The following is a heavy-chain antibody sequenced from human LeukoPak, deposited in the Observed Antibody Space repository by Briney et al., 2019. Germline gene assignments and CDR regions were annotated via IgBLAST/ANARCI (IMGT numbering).Heavy chain of an antibody. CDR1: GFTFSSYG. CDR2: ISGSGGST. CDR3: ARGRLAAAGTLDY. J-gene: IGHJ4*02. D-gene: IGHD6-13*01. Sequence: GGSLRLSCAASGFTFSSYGMSWVRQAPGKGLEWVSAISGSGGSTYYADSVKGRFTISRDNSKNTLYLQMNSLRAEDTAVYYCARGRLAAAGTLDYWGQGTLVTVSS. V-gene: IGHV3-23*01.